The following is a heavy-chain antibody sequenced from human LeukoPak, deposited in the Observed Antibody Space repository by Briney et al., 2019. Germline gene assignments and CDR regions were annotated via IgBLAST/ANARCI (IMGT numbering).Heavy chain of an antibody. CDR2: ISGSGGST. CDR3: AKELRFLEWPYAPVDY. D-gene: IGHD3-3*01. V-gene: IGHV3-23*01. CDR1: GLTFSSYA. J-gene: IGHJ4*02. Sequence: GGSLRLSCAASGLTFSSYAMSWVRQAPGKGLEWVSGISGSGGSTYYADSVKGRFTISRDNSKNTLYLQMNSLRAEDTAVYYCAKELRFLEWPYAPVDYWGQGTLVTVSS.